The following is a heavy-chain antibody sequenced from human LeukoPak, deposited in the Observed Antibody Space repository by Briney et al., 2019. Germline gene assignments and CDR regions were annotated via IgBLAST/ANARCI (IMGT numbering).Heavy chain of an antibody. D-gene: IGHD3-22*01. J-gene: IGHJ4*02. CDR2: ISSSSSYI. CDR3: ARDDLYYYDSSGYPDY. CDR1: GFTFSSYS. V-gene: IGHV3-21*01. Sequence: GGSLRLSCAASGFTFSSYSVNWVRQAPGKGLEWVSSISSSSSYIYYADSVKGRFTISRDNAKNSLYLQMNSLRAEDTAVYYCARDDLYYYDSSGYPDYWGQGTLVTVSS.